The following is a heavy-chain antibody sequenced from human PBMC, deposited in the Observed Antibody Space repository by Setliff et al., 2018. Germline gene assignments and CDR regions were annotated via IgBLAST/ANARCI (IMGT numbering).Heavy chain of an antibody. J-gene: IGHJ5*02. V-gene: IGHV1-8*03. D-gene: IGHD2-15*01. CDR3: ARGSRSGGKGGYNWFDP. CDR2: MSPNSGHT. Sequence: EASVKVSCKASGYTFTSYDINWVRQATGQGLEWMGWMSPNSGHTGYAQKFQGRVTITRNTSISTTYMELSSLRSEDTAVYYCARGSRSGGKGGYNWFDPWGQGTLVTVSS. CDR1: GYTFTSYD.